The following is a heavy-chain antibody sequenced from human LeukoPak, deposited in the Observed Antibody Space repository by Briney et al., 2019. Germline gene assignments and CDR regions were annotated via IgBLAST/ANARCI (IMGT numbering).Heavy chain of an antibody. CDR2: SYYSGST. CDR1: GDSISSYY. D-gene: IGHD1-26*01. CDR3: ARDVVGGGNFDY. J-gene: IGHJ4*02. V-gene: IGHV4-59*01. Sequence: SETLSLTCTVSGDSISSYYWSWIRQPPGKGLEWIGCSYYSGSTNYNPSLKSRVTISVDTSKNQFSLKLTSVTAADTAVYYCARDVVGGGNFDYWGQGTLVTVSS.